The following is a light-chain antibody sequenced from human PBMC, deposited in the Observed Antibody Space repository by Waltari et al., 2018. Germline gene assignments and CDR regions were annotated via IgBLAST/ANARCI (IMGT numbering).Light chain of an antibody. CDR3: TSFTSSSTIV. J-gene: IGLJ2*01. V-gene: IGLV2-14*03. Sequence: QSALTQPASVSGSPGQSLTISCTGSSSDVGGYNYVSWYQRHTGKAPKLLISDVPKRPSGVYNRFSGSKSDNTASLTISGLQAEDEAHYYCTSFTSSSTIVFGGGTKLTVL. CDR1: SSDVGGYNY. CDR2: DVP.